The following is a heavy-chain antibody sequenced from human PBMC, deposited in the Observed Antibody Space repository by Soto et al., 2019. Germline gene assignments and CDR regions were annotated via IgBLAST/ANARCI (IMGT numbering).Heavy chain of an antibody. CDR1: GFTFSSYW. Sequence: EVQLVESGGGLVQPGGSLRLSCAASGFTFSSYWMSWVRQAPGKGLEWVANIKQDGSEKYYVDSVKGRFTISRDNAKNSLYLQMNSRRAEDTAVYYCARGAWSGYPYYYYYGMDVWGQGTTVTVSS. CDR2: IKQDGSEK. CDR3: ARGAWSGYPYYYYYGMDV. J-gene: IGHJ6*02. V-gene: IGHV3-7*01. D-gene: IGHD3-3*01.